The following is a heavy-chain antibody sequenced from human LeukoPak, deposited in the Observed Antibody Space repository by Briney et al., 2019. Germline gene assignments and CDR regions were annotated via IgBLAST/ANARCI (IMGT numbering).Heavy chain of an antibody. J-gene: IGHJ4*02. CDR1: GFPFSSYW. V-gene: IGHV3-23*01. Sequence: PGGSLRLSCVASGFPFSSYWMTWVRQAPGKGLEWVSAISGSGGSTYYADFVKGRFTISRDNSKNTLYLQMNSLRAEDTAVYYCATLAAAGDYWGQGTLVTVSS. CDR2: ISGSGGST. D-gene: IGHD6-13*01. CDR3: ATLAAAGDY.